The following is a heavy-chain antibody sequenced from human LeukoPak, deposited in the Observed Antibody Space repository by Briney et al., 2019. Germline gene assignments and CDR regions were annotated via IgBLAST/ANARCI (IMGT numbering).Heavy chain of an antibody. Sequence: PSETLSLTCTVSGGSISSSTYNWGWIRQPPGKGLEWIGRISYSGSTYYNPSLKSRVTISVDTSKNQFSLKLSSVTAADTAVYYCARLGARGQRWLQPRYYFDYWGQGTLVTVSS. CDR3: ARLGARGQRWLQPRYYFDY. CDR2: ISYSGST. V-gene: IGHV4-39*07. J-gene: IGHJ4*02. CDR1: GGSISSSTYN. D-gene: IGHD5-24*01.